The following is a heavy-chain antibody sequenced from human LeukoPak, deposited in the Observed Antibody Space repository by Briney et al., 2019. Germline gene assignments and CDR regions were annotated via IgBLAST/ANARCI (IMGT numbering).Heavy chain of an antibody. CDR2: INPNSGGT. CDR1: GYTFTGYY. Sequence: ASVKVSCKASGYTFTGYYMHWVRQAPGQGLEWMGWINPNSGGTNYAQKFQGRVTMTRDTSISTAYMELSRLRSDDTAVYYCARGAPTVTTNGGGLKGAFDIWGQGAMVTVSS. J-gene: IGHJ3*02. CDR3: ARGAPTVTTNGGGLKGAFDI. V-gene: IGHV1-2*02. D-gene: IGHD4-17*01.